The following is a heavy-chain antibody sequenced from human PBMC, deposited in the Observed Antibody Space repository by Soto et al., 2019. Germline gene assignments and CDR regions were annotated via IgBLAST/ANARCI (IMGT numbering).Heavy chain of an antibody. Sequence: ASVKVSCKGFGYSFMKYGINWVRQAPGQGLEWVGWISPYSGYTHSAQKFHGRLTLTTDTAASTAYMELRILRSADTALYYCAREASVLIPAAQPSRFDSWGQGTLVTVS. CDR3: AREASVLIPAAQPSRFDS. CDR1: GYSFMKYG. CDR2: ISPYSGYT. D-gene: IGHD2-2*01. J-gene: IGHJ4*02. V-gene: IGHV1-18*01.